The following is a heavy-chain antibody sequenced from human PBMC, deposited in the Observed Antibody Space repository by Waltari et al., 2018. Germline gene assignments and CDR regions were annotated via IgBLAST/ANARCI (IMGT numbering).Heavy chain of an antibody. CDR3: AKAMFPYCSSTSCYAYYYYYMDV. CDR2: IYSGGST. J-gene: IGHJ6*03. Sequence: EVQLLESGGGLVQPGGSLRLSCAASGFTFSSYAMSWVRQAPGKGLEWVSVIYSGGSTYYADSVKGRFTISRDNSKNTLYLQMNSLRAEDTAVYYCAKAMFPYCSSTSCYAYYYYYMDVWGKGTTVTVSS. V-gene: IGHV3-23*03. D-gene: IGHD2-2*01. CDR1: GFTFSSYA.